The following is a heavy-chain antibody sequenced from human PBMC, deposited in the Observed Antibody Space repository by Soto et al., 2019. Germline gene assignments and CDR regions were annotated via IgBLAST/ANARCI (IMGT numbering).Heavy chain of an antibody. V-gene: IGHV5-51*01. CDR2: IYPSDSDT. J-gene: IGHJ6*02. CDR1: GYNFAGCW. CDR3: ARRLMRDYYGMDV. Sequence: GESLKISCKGSGYNFAGCWIAWVRQMPGKGLDLMGIIYPSDSDTRYRPSFQGQVTISADKSISSAYLQWSSLRASDTAMYYCARRLMRDYYGMDVWGQGTTVTVSS.